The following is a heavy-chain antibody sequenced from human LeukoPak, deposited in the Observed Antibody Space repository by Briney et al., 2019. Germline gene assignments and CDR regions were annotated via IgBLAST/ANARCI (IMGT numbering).Heavy chain of an antibody. V-gene: IGHV3-30*01. Sequence: RRSLRLSCAASGFTFSSYAMHWVRQAPGKGLEWVAVISYDGSNKYYADSVKGRFTISRDNSKNTLYLQMNSLRAEDTAVYYCARDAQGGIAAPSFYPGAFDIWGQGTMVTVSS. J-gene: IGHJ3*02. D-gene: IGHD6-6*01. CDR3: ARDAQGGIAAPSFYPGAFDI. CDR1: GFTFSSYA. CDR2: ISYDGSNK.